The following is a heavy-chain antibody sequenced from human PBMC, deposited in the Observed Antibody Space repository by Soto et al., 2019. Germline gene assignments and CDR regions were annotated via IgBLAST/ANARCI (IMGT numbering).Heavy chain of an antibody. J-gene: IGHJ6*02. D-gene: IGHD5-12*01. CDR3: ARDPVAMMDYYYGMDV. Sequence: GVSLRLSCAASGFTFSSYSMNWVRQAPGKGLEWVSSISSSSSYIYYADSVKGRFTISRDNAKNSLYLQMNSLRAEDTAVYYCARDPVAMMDYYYGMDVWGQGTKVTGS. V-gene: IGHV3-21*01. CDR1: GFTFSSYS. CDR2: ISSSSSYI.